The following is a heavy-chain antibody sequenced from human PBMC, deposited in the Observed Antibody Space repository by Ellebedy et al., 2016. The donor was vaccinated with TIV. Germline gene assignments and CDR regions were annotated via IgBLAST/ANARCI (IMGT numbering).Heavy chain of an antibody. V-gene: IGHV3-7*01. CDR3: AGGAGWLADY. CDR2: IKRDGSQK. J-gene: IGHJ4*02. D-gene: IGHD6-19*01. Sequence: GGSLRLXCADSGFAFSTKWMNWVRQAPGKGLEWVANIKRDGSQKNYVDSVKGRFTISRDNAKNTLYLQMNSLRDEDTAVYYCAGGAGWLADYWGQGTLVTVSS. CDR1: GFAFSTKW.